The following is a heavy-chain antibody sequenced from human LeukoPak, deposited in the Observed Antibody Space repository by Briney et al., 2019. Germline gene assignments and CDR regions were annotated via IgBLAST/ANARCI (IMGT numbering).Heavy chain of an antibody. D-gene: IGHD3-22*01. CDR3: AKLPHYYDSSGYCDY. CDR1: GFTFSSYA. V-gene: IGHV3-23*01. CDR2: ISGSGGST. Sequence: PGGSLRLSCAASGFTFSSYAMSWVRQAPGKGLEWVSAISGSGGSTYYADSVKGRFTISRDNSKNTLYLQMNSLRAEDTAVYYCAKLPHYYDSSGYCDYWGQGTLVTVSS. J-gene: IGHJ4*02.